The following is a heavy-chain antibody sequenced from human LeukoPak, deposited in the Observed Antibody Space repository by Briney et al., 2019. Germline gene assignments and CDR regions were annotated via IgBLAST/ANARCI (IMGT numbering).Heavy chain of an antibody. J-gene: IGHJ4*02. CDR3: ARDLYRIVVVPHYFDY. V-gene: IGHV3-53*01. CDR1: GFTASSNS. CDR2: IYSDNT. Sequence: GGSLRLSCTVSGFTASSNSMSWVRQAPGKGLEWVSFIYSDNTHYSDSVKGRFTISRDNSKNSLYLQMNSLRAEDTAVYYCARDLYRIVVVPHYFDYWGQGTLVTVSS. D-gene: IGHD3-22*01.